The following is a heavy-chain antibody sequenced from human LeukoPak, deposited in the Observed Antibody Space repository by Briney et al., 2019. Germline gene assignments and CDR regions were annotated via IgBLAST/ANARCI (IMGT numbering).Heavy chain of an antibody. CDR3: AREDSSGYYYGAFDI. CDR2: IYTSGST. V-gene: IGHV4-4*07. CDR1: GGSISSYY. Sequence: SETLSLTCTVSGGSISSYYWGWIRQPAGKGLEWIGRIYTSGSTNYNPSLKSRVTMSVDTSKNQFSLKLSSVTAADTAVYYCAREDSSGYYYGAFDIWGQGTMVTVSS. J-gene: IGHJ3*02. D-gene: IGHD3-22*01.